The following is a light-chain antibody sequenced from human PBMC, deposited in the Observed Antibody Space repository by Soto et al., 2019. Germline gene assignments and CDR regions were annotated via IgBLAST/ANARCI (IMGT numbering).Light chain of an antibody. V-gene: IGKV3D-11*02. CDR1: QSVSNNY. J-gene: IGKJ3*01. CDR2: DAS. CDR3: QQRSNWQFT. Sequence: VVWQQSPTTLSVTPGESAPLSCRASQSVSNNYLAWYQQKPGQAPRLLIYDASNRATGIPARFSGSGSGTDFTLTISSLEPEDFAVYYCQQRSNWQFTFGPGTKVDIK.